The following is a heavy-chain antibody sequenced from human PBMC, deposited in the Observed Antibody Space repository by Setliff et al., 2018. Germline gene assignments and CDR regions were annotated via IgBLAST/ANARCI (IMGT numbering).Heavy chain of an antibody. Sequence: ASVNVSCKASGYTFTGSHIHWVRQAPGQGVEWMGWINPNSGGTNYAQQFQGRVTMTRDPSIGTAYMELSGLRSDDTAMYFCARIGPSNWGIRGYNWLDPWGQGTLVTVSS. D-gene: IGHD3-10*01. J-gene: IGHJ5*02. V-gene: IGHV1-2*02. CDR3: ARIGPSNWGIRGYNWLDP. CDR1: GYTFTGSH. CDR2: INPNSGGT.